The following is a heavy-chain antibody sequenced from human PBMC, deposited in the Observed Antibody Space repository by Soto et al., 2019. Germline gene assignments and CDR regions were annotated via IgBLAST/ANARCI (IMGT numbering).Heavy chain of an antibody. CDR1: GDSVSSNSAA. Sequence: SQTLSLTCAISGDSVSSNSAAWNWIRQSPSRGLEWLGRTYYRSKWYNDYAVSVKSRITINPDTSKNQFSLQLNSVTPEDTAVYYCARDLFSTTLGYCTNGVCPTYFSYFDYWGQGTLVTVSS. J-gene: IGHJ4*02. CDR2: TYYRSKWYN. D-gene: IGHD2-8*01. V-gene: IGHV6-1*01. CDR3: ARDLFSTTLGYCTNGVCPTYFSYFDY.